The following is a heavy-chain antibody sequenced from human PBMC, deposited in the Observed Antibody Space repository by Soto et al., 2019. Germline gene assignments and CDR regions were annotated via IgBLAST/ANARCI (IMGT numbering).Heavy chain of an antibody. D-gene: IGHD6-13*01. J-gene: IGHJ6*02. V-gene: IGHV3-21*01. CDR1: GFTFSSNS. CDR3: ARDSHRIAAATYYYYGMDV. CDR2: ISSSSSYI. Sequence: GGSLRLSCAASGFTFSSNSMNWVRQAPGKGLEWVSSISSSSSYIYYADSVKGRFTISRDNAKNSLYLQMNSLRAEDTAVYYCARDSHRIAAATYYYYGMDVWGQGTTVTVSS.